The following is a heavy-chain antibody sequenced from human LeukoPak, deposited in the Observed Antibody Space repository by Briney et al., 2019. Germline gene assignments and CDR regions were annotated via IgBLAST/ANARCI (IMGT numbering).Heavy chain of an antibody. J-gene: IGHJ4*02. D-gene: IGHD4-23*01. CDR1: GGSISSSSYY. Sequence: KPSETLSLSCTVSGGSISSSSYYWGWIRQPPGKGLEWIVSIYYSGSTYYNPSLKSRVTISVDTSKNQFSLKLSSVTAADTAVYYCASQPRWDYGGFFDYWGQGMLVTVSS. CDR2: IYYSGST. CDR3: ASQPRWDYGGFFDY. V-gene: IGHV4-39*01.